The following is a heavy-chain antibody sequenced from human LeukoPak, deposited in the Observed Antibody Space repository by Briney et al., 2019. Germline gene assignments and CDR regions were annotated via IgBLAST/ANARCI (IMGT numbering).Heavy chain of an antibody. CDR1: GYTFTSYY. CDR2: INPSGGST. Sequence: GASVKVSCKASGYTFTSYYMHWVRQAPGQGLEWMGIINPSGGSTGYAQKFQGRVTMTRDTSTSTVYMELSSLRSEDTAVYFCARDHCVSSGCYEDYYYGMDVWGRGTTVTVSS. V-gene: IGHV1-46*01. D-gene: IGHD2-2*01. J-gene: IGHJ6*02. CDR3: ARDHCVSSGCYEDYYYGMDV.